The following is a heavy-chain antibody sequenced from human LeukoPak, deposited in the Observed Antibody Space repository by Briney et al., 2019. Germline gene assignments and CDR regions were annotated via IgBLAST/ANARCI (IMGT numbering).Heavy chain of an antibody. CDR2: TSYDGSNK. J-gene: IGHJ4*02. D-gene: IGHD1-26*01. CDR1: GFTFSRYA. CDR3: AKARGGSYYAVDGY. Sequence: GGSLRLSCAASGFTFSRYAMHWVRQAPGKGLEWVAVTSYDGSNKYYADSVKGRFTISRDNSKNTLYLQMNSLRAEDPAVYYCAKARGGSYYAVDGYWGQGTLVTVSS. V-gene: IGHV3-30*04.